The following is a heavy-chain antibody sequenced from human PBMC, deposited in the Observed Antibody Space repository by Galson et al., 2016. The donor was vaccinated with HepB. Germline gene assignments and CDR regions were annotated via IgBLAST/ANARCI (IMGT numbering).Heavy chain of an antibody. CDR3: AREGGTSGTCRYSFDY. V-gene: IGHV3-30*03. D-gene: IGHD1-26*01. Sequence: SLRLSCAASGFSFSNYGMHWVRQAPGKGLEWVAVVSSGGTTQYYADSVKGRFTISRDNSKSTLYLQMDSLRIDATAVYYCAREGGTSGTCRYSFDYWGQGTLVTVSS. CDR1: GFSFSNYG. J-gene: IGHJ4*02. CDR2: VSSGGTTQ.